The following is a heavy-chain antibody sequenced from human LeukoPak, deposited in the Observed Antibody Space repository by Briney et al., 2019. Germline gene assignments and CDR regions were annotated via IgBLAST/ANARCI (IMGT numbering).Heavy chain of an antibody. J-gene: IGHJ5*02. Sequence: SETLSLTCAVSGGSISSSNWWSWVRQPPGKGLEWIGEIYHSGSTNYNPSLKSRVTISVDKSKNQFSLKLSSVTAADTAVYYCARIMGRGYCSSASCRGDWFDPWGQGTLVTVSS. V-gene: IGHV4-4*02. D-gene: IGHD2-2*01. CDR1: GGSISSSNW. CDR3: ARIMGRGYCSSASCRGDWFDP. CDR2: IYHSGST.